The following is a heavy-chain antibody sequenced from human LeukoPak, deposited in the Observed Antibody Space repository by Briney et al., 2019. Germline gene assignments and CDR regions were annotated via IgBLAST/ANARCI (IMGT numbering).Heavy chain of an antibody. Sequence: GESLRISSKGSGXSFTNYCIGWVRQMPGKGPEWMGIIYPGDSDTRYSPSFQGQVTISADKSISTAYLQWSSLKASDTAIYYCARHLRLWQNWFDPWGQGTLVTVSS. J-gene: IGHJ5*02. CDR2: IYPGDSDT. V-gene: IGHV5-51*01. CDR1: GXSFTNYC. CDR3: ARHLRLWQNWFDP. D-gene: IGHD5-18*01.